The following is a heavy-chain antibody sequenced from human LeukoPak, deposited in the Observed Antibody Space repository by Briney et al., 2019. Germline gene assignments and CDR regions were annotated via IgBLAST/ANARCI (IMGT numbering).Heavy chain of an antibody. CDR2: IWYDGNNK. D-gene: IGHD1-14*01. CDR3: AKSCDNHNWYFHL. J-gene: IGHJ2*01. V-gene: IGHV3-33*06. Sequence: PGRSLRLSCAASGFTFSTYGMNWVRQAPGKGLEWVAIIWYDGNNKYYADSVKGRFTISRDNSKNTLYLQMNSLRADDTAVYYCAKSCDNHNWYFHLWGRGTLVTVSS. CDR1: GFTFSTYG.